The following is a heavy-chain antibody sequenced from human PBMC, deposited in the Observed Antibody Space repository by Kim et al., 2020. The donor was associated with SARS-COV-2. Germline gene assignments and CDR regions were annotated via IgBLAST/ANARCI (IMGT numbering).Heavy chain of an antibody. CDR2: IYSGGST. J-gene: IGHJ4*02. Sequence: GGSLRLSCAASGFTVSSNYMSWVRQAPGKGLEWVSVIYSGGSTYYADTVKGRFTISRDNSKNTLYLQMNSLRAEDTAVYYCASGGRAGYYDSSGYPLDYWGQGTLVTVSS. D-gene: IGHD3-22*01. CDR3: ASGGRAGYYDSSGYPLDY. V-gene: IGHV3-53*01. CDR1: GFTVSSNY.